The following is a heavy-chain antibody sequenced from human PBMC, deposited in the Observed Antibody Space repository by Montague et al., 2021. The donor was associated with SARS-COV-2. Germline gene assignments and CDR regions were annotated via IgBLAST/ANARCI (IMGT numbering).Heavy chain of an antibody. D-gene: IGHD1-26*01. CDR2: IHYSGST. Sequence: SETLSLTCAVSGGSISSSSYYWGWIRQPLGKGLEWIGSIHYSGSTYYNPSLKSRVSISVDTSKNQFSLRLSSVTAADTAVYYCARLWDTVYYYYGMDVWGQGTTVTVSS. CDR3: ARLWDTVYYYYGMDV. V-gene: IGHV4-39*01. J-gene: IGHJ6*02. CDR1: GGSISSSSYY.